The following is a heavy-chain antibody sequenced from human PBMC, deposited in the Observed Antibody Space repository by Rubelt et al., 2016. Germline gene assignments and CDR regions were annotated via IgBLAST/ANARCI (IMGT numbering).Heavy chain of an antibody. CDR3: VRDRNWAFDY. CDR2: IGIVNSLI. CDR1: GFTFSTYA. J-gene: IGHJ4*02. D-gene: IGHD7-27*01. V-gene: IGHV3-48*01. Sequence: GGGVVQPGRSLRLSCAASGFTFSTYALHWVRQAPGKGLEWLSHIGIVNSLIDYADSVKGGFTISTDNAKNALYLQMNSLRAEETAVYYCVRDRNWAFDYWGQGALVTVSS.